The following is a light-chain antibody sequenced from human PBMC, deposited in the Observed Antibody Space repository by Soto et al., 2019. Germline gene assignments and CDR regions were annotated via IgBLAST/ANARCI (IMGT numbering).Light chain of an antibody. CDR3: QQYSSYST. Sequence: DIQMTQSPSTLSASVGDRVTITCRATQSISNWLAWYQQKPGKAPKLLIYDAFNLESGVPSRFSGSGSGTEFTLTISSLQPDDFATYYCQQYSSYSTFGQGTKVDIK. CDR2: DAF. J-gene: IGKJ1*01. V-gene: IGKV1-5*01. CDR1: QSISNW.